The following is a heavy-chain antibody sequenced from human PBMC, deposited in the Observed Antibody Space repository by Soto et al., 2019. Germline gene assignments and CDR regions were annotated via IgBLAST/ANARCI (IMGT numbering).Heavy chain of an antibody. J-gene: IGHJ6*02. CDR3: ARDVGRDYGDFYGMDV. D-gene: IGHD4-17*01. V-gene: IGHV4-31*03. Sequence: PSETLSLTCTVSGGSISSGGYYWSWIRQHPGKGLEWTGYIYYNGSTYYNPSLKSRVTISVDTSKNQFSLKLSSVTAADTAVYYCARDVGRDYGDFYGMDVWGQGTTVTVSS. CDR2: IYYNGST. CDR1: GGSISSGGYY.